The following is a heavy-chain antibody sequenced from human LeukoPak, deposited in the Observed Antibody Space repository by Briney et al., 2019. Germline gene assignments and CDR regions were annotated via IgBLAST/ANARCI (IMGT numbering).Heavy chain of an antibody. V-gene: IGHV3-30*18. CDR2: ISYDGSNK. J-gene: IGHJ4*02. CDR1: GFTFSSYG. D-gene: IGHD1-26*01. Sequence: PGGSLRLSCAASGFTFSSYGMHWVRQAPGKGLEWVAVISYDGSNKYYADSVKGRFTISRDNSKNTLYLQMNSLRAEDTAVYYCAKDRLVGAILDYWGQGTLVTVSS. CDR3: AKDRLVGAILDY.